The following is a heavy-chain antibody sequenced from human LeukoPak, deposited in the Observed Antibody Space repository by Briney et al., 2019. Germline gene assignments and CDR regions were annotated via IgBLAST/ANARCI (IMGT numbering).Heavy chain of an antibody. CDR3: ARWGRPSSGSYLNYFDY. J-gene: IGHJ4*02. V-gene: IGHV3-30*03. D-gene: IGHD1-26*01. Sequence: PGGSLRLSCAASGFTFSSYGMHWVRQAPGKGLEWVAVISYDGSNKYYADSVKGRFTISRDNSKNTLYLQMNSLRAEDTAVYYCARWGRPSSGSYLNYFDYWGQGTLVTVSS. CDR1: GFTFSSYG. CDR2: ISYDGSNK.